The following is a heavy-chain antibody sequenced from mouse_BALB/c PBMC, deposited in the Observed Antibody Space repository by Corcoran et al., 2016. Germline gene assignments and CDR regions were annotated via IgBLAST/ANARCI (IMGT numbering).Heavy chain of an antibody. Sequence: EVHLQQSGPELVKPGASGKMSCKAPGYTFTDYYMKWVKQSHGKSLVWIGVINPNNGGTSYNQKFKGKATLTVDKSSSTAYMQLNSLTSEDSAVYYCARDWDWYFDVWGAGTTVTVSS. D-gene: IGHD4-1*01. CDR3: ARDWDWYFDV. V-gene: IGHV1-26*01. CDR1: GYTFTDYY. CDR2: INPNNGGT. J-gene: IGHJ1*01.